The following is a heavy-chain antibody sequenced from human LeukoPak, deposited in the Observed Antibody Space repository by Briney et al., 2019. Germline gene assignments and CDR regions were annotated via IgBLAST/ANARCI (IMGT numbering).Heavy chain of an antibody. D-gene: IGHD1-26*01. Sequence: ASVKVSCKASGGTFSSYAISWVRQAPGQGLEWMGWINPNSGGTNYAQKFQGRVTMTRDTSISTAYMELSRLRSDDTAVYYCARVGRLDYYYYGMDVWGQGTTVTVSS. V-gene: IGHV1-2*02. J-gene: IGHJ6*02. CDR3: ARVGRLDYYYYGMDV. CDR2: INPNSGGT. CDR1: GGTFSSYA.